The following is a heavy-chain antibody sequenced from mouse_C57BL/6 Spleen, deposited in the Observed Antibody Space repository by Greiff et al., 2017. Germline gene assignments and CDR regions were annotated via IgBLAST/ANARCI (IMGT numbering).Heavy chain of an antibody. Sequence: EVQLQQSGPELVKPGASVKMSCKASGYTFTDYNMHWVKQSHGKSLEWIGYINPNNGGTSYNQKFKGKATLTVNKSSSTAYMELRSLTSEDSAVYYCARQADYYGSSEFAYWGQGTLVTVSA. D-gene: IGHD1-1*01. CDR2: INPNNGGT. V-gene: IGHV1-22*01. CDR3: ARQADYYGSSEFAY. CDR1: GYTFTDYN. J-gene: IGHJ3*01.